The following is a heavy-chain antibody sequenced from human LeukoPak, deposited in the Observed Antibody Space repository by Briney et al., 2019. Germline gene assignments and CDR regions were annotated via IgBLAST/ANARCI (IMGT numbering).Heavy chain of an antibody. V-gene: IGHV3-30*02. Sequence: PGGSLRLSCAASGFSFSGYGMHWVRQAPGKGLEWVAFIRYDGSNEYYADSVKGRFTISRDNSKNTLYLQMNSLRAEDTAVYYCAARNYDILTGFNYWGQGTLVTVSS. D-gene: IGHD3-9*01. CDR1: GFSFSGYG. J-gene: IGHJ4*02. CDR2: IRYDGSNE. CDR3: AARNYDILTGFNY.